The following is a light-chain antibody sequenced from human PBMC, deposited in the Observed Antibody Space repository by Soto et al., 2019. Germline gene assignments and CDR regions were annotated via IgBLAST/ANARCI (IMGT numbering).Light chain of an antibody. CDR1: SSDVGGYNF. Sequence: QSVLTQPPSASGSPGQSVTLSCTGTSSDVGGYNFVSWYQQHPGKAPKLLIFDVSKRPSGVPDRFSGSKSGNTASLTVSGLQVEDEADYYCCSYAGSNPVFGGGTKLTVL. CDR3: CSYAGSNPV. J-gene: IGLJ2*01. CDR2: DVS. V-gene: IGLV2-8*01.